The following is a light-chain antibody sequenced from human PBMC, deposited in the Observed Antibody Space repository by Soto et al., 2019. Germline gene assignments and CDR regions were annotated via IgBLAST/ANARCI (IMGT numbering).Light chain of an antibody. V-gene: IGKV1-5*01. CDR3: QQYSSRWT. Sequence: DIQMTQSPSTLSASVGDRVTITCRASQSISSWLAWYQQKPGKAPKLLIYAASSLQSGVPSRFSGSGSGTEFTLPISSLQPDDFATYYCQQYSSRWTFGQGTKVQIK. CDR2: AAS. J-gene: IGKJ1*01. CDR1: QSISSW.